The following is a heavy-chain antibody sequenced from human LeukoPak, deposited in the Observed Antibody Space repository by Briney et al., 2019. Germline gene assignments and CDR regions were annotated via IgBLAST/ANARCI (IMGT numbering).Heavy chain of an antibody. J-gene: IGHJ3*02. CDR1: GYSISSGYY. CDR2: IYYSGST. CDR3: AGVVGALGIDAFDI. V-gene: IGHV4-38-2*02. Sequence: SETLSLTCTVSGYSISSGYYWGWIRQPPGKGLEWIGSIYYSGSTYYNPSLKSRVTISVDTSKNQFSLKLSSVTAADTAVYYCAGVVGALGIDAFDIWGQGTMVTVSS. D-gene: IGHD1-26*01.